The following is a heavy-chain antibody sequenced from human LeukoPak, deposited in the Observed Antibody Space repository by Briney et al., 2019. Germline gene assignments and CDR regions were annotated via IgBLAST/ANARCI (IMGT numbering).Heavy chain of an antibody. V-gene: IGHV4-59*01. CDR1: GGSISSYY. CDR2: IYYSGST. CDR3: ARVGSYDYVWGSYRLDYFDY. J-gene: IGHJ4*02. D-gene: IGHD3-16*02. Sequence: SETLSLTCTVSGGSISSYYWSWIRQPPGKGLEWIGYIYYSGSTNYNPSLKSRVTISVDTSKNQFSLKLSSVTAADTAVYYCARVGSYDYVWGSYRLDYFDYWAREPWSPSPQ.